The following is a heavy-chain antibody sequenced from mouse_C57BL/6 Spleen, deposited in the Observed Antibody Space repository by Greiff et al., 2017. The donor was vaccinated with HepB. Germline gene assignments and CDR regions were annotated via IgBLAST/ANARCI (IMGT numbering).Heavy chain of an antibody. D-gene: IGHD2-12*01. CDR2: IHPSDSDT. Sequence: QVQLKQPGAELVKPGASVKVSCKASGYTFTSYWMHWVKQRPGQGLEWIGRIHPSDSDTNYNQKFKGKATLTVDKSSSTAYMQLSSLTSEDSAVYYCAMELRRPGFAYWGQGTLVTVSA. CDR3: AMELRRPGFAY. V-gene: IGHV1-74*01. CDR1: GYTFTSYW. J-gene: IGHJ3*01.